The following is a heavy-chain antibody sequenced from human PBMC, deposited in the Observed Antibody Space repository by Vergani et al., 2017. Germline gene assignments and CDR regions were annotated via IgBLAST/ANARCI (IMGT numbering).Heavy chain of an antibody. Sequence: QVQLQESGPGLVKPPGTLSLTCAVSGDSISSNNCWTWVRQPPGRGLEWIGEICHTEDTKYSPSLKSRVTVSVDESRNLFSLRLNSVTAADTAVYYCATIGYRRWGSYFDYWLQAMLVTVSS. CDR2: ICHTEDT. V-gene: IGHV4-4*03. J-gene: IGHJ4*02. CDR3: ATIGYRRWGSYFDY. CDR1: GDSISSNNC. D-gene: IGHD2-2*02.